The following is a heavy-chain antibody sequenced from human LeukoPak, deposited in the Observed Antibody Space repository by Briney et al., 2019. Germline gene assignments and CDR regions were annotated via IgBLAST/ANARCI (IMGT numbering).Heavy chain of an antibody. CDR2: ISPIFGIA. Sequence: SVKVSCKASGGTFRSSAITWVRQAPGQRFEWLGQISPIFGIADYAQKFQGRLTITTDESTSTAYLELSGLRSEDTAVYYCARAPDSSGYYWNDAFDIWGQGTMVTVSS. CDR1: GGTFRSSA. J-gene: IGHJ3*02. CDR3: ARAPDSSGYYWNDAFDI. V-gene: IGHV1-69*05. D-gene: IGHD3-22*01.